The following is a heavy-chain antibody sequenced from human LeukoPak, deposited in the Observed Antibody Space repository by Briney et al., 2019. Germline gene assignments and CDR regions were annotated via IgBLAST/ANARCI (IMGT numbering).Heavy chain of an antibody. J-gene: IGHJ5*02. CDR3: ASDFDWLLSGNWFDP. CDR2: IIPIFGTA. Sequence: ASVKVSCKASGGTFSSYAISWVRQAPGRGLEWMGRIIPIFGTANYAQKFQGRVTITTDESTSTAYMELSSLRSEDTAVYYCASDFDWLLSGNWFDPWGQGTLVTVSS. D-gene: IGHD3-9*01. CDR1: GGTFSSYA. V-gene: IGHV1-69*05.